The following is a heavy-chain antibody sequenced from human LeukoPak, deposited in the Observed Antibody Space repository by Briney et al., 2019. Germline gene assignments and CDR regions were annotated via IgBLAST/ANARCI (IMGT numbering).Heavy chain of an antibody. CDR1: GYTFTSYY. J-gene: IGHJ4*01. CDR2: INPNSGDT. V-gene: IGHV1-2*02. Sequence: ASVKVSCKASGYTFTSYYMHWVRQAPGQGLEWMGWINPNSGDTNYAQKFQGRVTMTRDTSISTAYMELSRLRSDDTAVYYCARVRYRLAETYIDYWGHGTLVTVSS. D-gene: IGHD3-16*01. CDR3: ARVRYRLAETYIDY.